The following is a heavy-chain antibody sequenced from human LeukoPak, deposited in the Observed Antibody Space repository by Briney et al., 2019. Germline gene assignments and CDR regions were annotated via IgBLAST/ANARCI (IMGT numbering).Heavy chain of an antibody. J-gene: IGHJ4*02. CDR1: GFTFSSYN. CDR2: INNLSGDI. CDR3: ASGPLDY. Sequence: GGSLSLSCAASGFTFSSYNMNWVRQAPGKGLEWVSCINNLSGDIFYADSVKGRFTISRDNAKSSLFLQMNSLRAEDTAVYFCASGPLDYWGQGTLVTVSS. V-gene: IGHV3-21*01.